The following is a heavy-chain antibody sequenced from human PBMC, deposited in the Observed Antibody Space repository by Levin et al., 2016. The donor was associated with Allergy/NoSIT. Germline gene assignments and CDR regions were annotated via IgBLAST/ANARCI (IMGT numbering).Heavy chain of an antibody. CDR1: GFTFSSYS. V-gene: IGHV3-48*04. Sequence: GGSLRLSCAASGFTFSSYSMNWVRQAPGKGLEWVSYISSSSSTIYYADSVKGRFTISRDNAKNSLYLQMNSLRAEDTAVYYCARDSAERTIFGVVIISPRPYWGQGTLVTVSS. J-gene: IGHJ4*02. CDR3: ARDSAERTIFGVVIISPRPY. D-gene: IGHD3-3*01. CDR2: ISSSSSTI.